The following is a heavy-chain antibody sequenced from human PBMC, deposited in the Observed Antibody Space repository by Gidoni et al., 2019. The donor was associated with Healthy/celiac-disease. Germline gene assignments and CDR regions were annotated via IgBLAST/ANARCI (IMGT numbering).Heavy chain of an antibody. Sequence: QVQLQESGPGLVKPSQTLSLTCTVSGGSISSGSYYWSWIRQPAGKGLEWIGRIYTSGSTNYNPSLKSRVTISVDTSKNQFSLKLSSVTAADTAVYYCARGAVAGTSWFDPWGQGTLVTVSS. CDR3: ARGAVAGTSWFDP. CDR1: GGSISSGSYY. V-gene: IGHV4-61*02. CDR2: IYTSGST. J-gene: IGHJ5*02. D-gene: IGHD6-19*01.